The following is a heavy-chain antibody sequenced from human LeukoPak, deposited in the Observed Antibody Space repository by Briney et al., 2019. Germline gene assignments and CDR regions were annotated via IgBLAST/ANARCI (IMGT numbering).Heavy chain of an antibody. V-gene: IGHV3-7*01. Sequence: GGSLRLSCAASGFTFSSYWMSWVRQAPGKGLEWVANIKQDGSEKYYADSVKGRFTISRDNAKNSLYLQMNSLRAEDTAVYYCARDQVEQWSGVAWYIDYWGQGTLVTVSS. CDR1: GFTFSSYW. D-gene: IGHD6-19*01. J-gene: IGHJ4*02. CDR3: ARDQVEQWSGVAWYIDY. CDR2: IKQDGSEK.